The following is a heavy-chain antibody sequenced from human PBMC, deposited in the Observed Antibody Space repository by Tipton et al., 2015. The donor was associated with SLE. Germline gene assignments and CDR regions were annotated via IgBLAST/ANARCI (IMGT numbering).Heavy chain of an antibody. J-gene: IGHJ4*02. Sequence: TLSLTCTVSGDSISGHYRSWIRQPPGKGLEWIGDIYDSGSTSYNPSLKSRVTISEDTSKQQFSLKLTSLTAADTAVYYCARHAGDYAYFDSWGQGLLVAVSS. CDR1: GDSISGHY. CDR2: IYDSGST. D-gene: IGHD4-17*01. V-gene: IGHV4-59*08. CDR3: ARHAGDYAYFDS.